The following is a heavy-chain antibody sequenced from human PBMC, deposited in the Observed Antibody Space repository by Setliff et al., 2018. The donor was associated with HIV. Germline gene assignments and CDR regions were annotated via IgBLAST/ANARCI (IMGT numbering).Heavy chain of an antibody. D-gene: IGHD1-26*01. V-gene: IGHV4-39*02. CDR1: GGSISSSTYY. CDR3: ARDFVTGSYFLQ. J-gene: IGHJ1*01. Sequence: PSETLSLTCDVSGGSISSSTYYWGWIRQPPGKGLEWIGSIYYSGSTYYNPSLKSRVTISVDTSKNQFSLKLSSVTAADTAMYYCARDFVTGSYFLQWGQGTLVTVSS. CDR2: IYYSGST.